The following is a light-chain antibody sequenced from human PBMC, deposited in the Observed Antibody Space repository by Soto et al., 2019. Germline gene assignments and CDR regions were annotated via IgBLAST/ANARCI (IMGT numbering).Light chain of an antibody. J-gene: IGLJ2*01. Sequence: QTVVTQEPSLTVSPGGTVTLTCGSTTGAVTSGHYPYWFQQKPGQAPRTLIYDTSNKHSWTPARFSGSLLGGKAALTLSGAQREDEADYYCSLSYSGHVVFGGGTKLTVL. CDR3: SLSYSGHVV. V-gene: IGLV7-46*01. CDR2: DTS. CDR1: TGAVTSGHY.